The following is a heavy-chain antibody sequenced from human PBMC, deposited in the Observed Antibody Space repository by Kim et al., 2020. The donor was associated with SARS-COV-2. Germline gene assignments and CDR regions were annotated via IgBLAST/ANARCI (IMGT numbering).Heavy chain of an antibody. Sequence: GGSLRLSCAASGFTFSSYAMHWVRQAPGKGLEWVAVISYDGSNKYYADSVKGRFTISRDNSKNTLYLQMNSLRPEDTAVYYCARDNIVLETYDFWSGYYNYYYYYYMDVWGKGTTVTVSS. D-gene: IGHD3-3*01. CDR3: ARDNIVLETYDFWSGYYNYYYYYYMDV. V-gene: IGHV3-30-3*01. CDR2: ISYDGSNK. CDR1: GFTFSSYA. J-gene: IGHJ6*03.